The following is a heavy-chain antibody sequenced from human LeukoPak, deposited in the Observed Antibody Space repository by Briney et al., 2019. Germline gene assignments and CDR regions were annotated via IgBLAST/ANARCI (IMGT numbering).Heavy chain of an antibody. V-gene: IGHV3-48*04. CDR1: GFTFSSYG. CDR3: ARDRCTGGRCYSLSVGYMDV. CDR2: ISRSCSTI. J-gene: IGHJ6*03. Sequence: GGTLRLSCAASGFTFSSYGMSWLRQAPGKGLEWVSYISRSCSTIYYADSVKGRFTISRENAKNSLYLQMNSLRAEDTAVYYCARDRCTGGRCYSLSVGYMDVWGKGTTVTVSS. D-gene: IGHD2-15*01.